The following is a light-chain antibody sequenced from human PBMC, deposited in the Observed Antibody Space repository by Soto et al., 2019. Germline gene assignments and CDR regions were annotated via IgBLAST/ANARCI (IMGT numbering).Light chain of an antibody. Sequence: EIVLTQSPGTLSLSPGERGTLSCRASQSVSSSYLAWYQKKPGQAPRLLIHGASSRATGIPDRFSGSGSGTDFTLTISRLEPEDFAVYYCQQYDSSPQTFGQGTKVEIK. J-gene: IGKJ1*01. CDR3: QQYDSSPQT. CDR1: QSVSSSY. V-gene: IGKV3-20*01. CDR2: GAS.